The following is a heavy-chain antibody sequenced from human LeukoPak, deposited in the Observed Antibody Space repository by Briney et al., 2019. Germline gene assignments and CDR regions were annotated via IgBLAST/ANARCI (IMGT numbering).Heavy chain of an antibody. CDR2: IIPIFGTA. Sequence: SVKVSCKASGGTFSSYAISWVRQAPGQGLEWMGGIIPIFGTANYAQKFQGRVTITADKSTSTAYMELRSLRSDDTAVYYCARNHMIVVGYYYMDVWGKGTTVTVSS. V-gene: IGHV1-69*06. CDR3: ARNHMIVVGYYYMDV. J-gene: IGHJ6*03. D-gene: IGHD3-22*01. CDR1: GGTFSSYA.